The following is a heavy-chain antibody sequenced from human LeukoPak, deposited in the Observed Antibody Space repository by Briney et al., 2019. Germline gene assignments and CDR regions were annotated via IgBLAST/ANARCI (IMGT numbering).Heavy chain of an antibody. V-gene: IGHV4-39*07. J-gene: IGHJ6*03. CDR2: IYYTGST. D-gene: IGHD3-10*01. CDR3: ARESSGSYYNPQGYMDV. CDR1: GDSISSSTYY. Sequence: SETLSLTCAVSGDSISSSTYYWGWIRQPPGKGLEWIGSIYYTGSTYYNPSLKSRVTISVDTSKNQFSLNLSSVTAADTAVYYCARESSGSYYNPQGYMDVWGKGTTVTVSS.